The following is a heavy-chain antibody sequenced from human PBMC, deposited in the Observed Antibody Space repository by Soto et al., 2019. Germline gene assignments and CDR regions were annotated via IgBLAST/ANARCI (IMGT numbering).Heavy chain of an antibody. CDR2: IYWDDDK. J-gene: IGHJ6*03. D-gene: IGHD3-10*01. CDR1: GFSLTTSGEA. V-gene: IGHV2-5*02. Sequence: QITLKESGPPLVKPTQTLTLTCTFSGFSLTTSGEAVGWIRQPPGKALERLALIYWDDDKRSSPSLKSRLTITKDTSKNQVVLTMTNMDPVDTATYYCAHIPGSGQLLYSYYYYMDVWGKGTTVTVSS. CDR3: AHIPGSGQLLYSYYYYMDV.